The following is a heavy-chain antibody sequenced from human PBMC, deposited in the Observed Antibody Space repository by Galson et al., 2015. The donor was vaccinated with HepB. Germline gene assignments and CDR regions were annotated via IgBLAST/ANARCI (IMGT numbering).Heavy chain of an antibody. CDR2: INPNSGDT. CDR1: GYTFSGYY. CDR3: ATSSTFGVVISY. D-gene: IGHD3-3*01. J-gene: IGHJ4*02. V-gene: IGHV1-2*07. Sequence: SVKVSCKASGYTFSGYYMHWVRQAPGQGLEWMGWINPNSGDTVYAHKFQGRATMTRDTSISTAYMELSRRRSDDTAIYYCATSSTFGVVISYWGQGTLVTVSS.